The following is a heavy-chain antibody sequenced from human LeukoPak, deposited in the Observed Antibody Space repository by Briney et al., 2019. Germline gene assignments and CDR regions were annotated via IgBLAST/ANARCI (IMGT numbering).Heavy chain of an antibody. J-gene: IGHJ4*02. CDR2: IGYSADHT. CDR1: GFTVSSYA. CDR3: AKDDDGHHHGVDH. V-gene: IGHV3-23*01. Sequence: GGSLRLSCAASGFTVSSYAMTWVRQAPGKGLEWGSAIGYSADHTYYADSVKGRFTIYRDFSMNTLYLQMTSLRADDTALYYCAKDDDGHHHGVDHWGQGTLVTVSS. D-gene: IGHD4-17*01.